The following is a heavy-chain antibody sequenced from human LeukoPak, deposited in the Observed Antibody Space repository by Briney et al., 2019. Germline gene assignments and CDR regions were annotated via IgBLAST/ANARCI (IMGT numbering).Heavy chain of an antibody. Sequence: GGSLRLSCAASGFTFSDYYMSWIRQAPGKGLEWVSYISSSSSYTNYADSVKGRFTISRDNSKNTLYLQMNSLRAEDTAVYYCAKEESGLARNYFDYWGQGTLVTVSS. CDR3: AKEESGLARNYFDY. CDR1: GFTFSDYY. V-gene: IGHV3-11*05. D-gene: IGHD5-12*01. J-gene: IGHJ4*02. CDR2: ISSSSSYT.